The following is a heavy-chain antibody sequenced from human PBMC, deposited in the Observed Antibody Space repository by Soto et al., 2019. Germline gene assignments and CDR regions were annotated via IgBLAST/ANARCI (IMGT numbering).Heavy chain of an antibody. Sequence: GGSLRLSCAASGFTFSSYWMHWVRQAPGKGLVWVSCINSDGSSTSYADSVKGRFPISRDNAKNTLYLQMNSLRAEDTAVYYCAREETYCSGGSCYAFDIWGQGTMVTVSS. D-gene: IGHD2-15*01. CDR1: GFTFSSYW. J-gene: IGHJ3*02. V-gene: IGHV3-74*01. CDR3: AREETYCSGGSCYAFDI. CDR2: INSDGSST.